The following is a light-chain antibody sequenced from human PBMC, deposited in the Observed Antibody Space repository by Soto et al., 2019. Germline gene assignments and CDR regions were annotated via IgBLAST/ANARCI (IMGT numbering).Light chain of an antibody. Sequence: EIVLTQSPATLSLSPGERATLSCRASQSVSSYLAWYQQKPGQAPRLLIYDASNRATGIPARFTGSGSGTDFTLTISILEPEDFTVYYCQQRSNWPSTFGQGTKVDIK. CDR2: DAS. J-gene: IGKJ1*01. V-gene: IGKV3-11*01. CDR1: QSVSSY. CDR3: QQRSNWPST.